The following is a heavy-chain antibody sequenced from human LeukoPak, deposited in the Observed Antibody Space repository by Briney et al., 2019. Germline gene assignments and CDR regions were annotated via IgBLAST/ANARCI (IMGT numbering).Heavy chain of an antibody. V-gene: IGHV1-69*13. CDR2: IIPIFGTA. CDR3: ARGTYYDFWSGYSHPSDY. CDR1: GGTFSSYA. Sequence: SVKVSCKASGGTFSSYAISWVRQAPGQGLEWMGGIIPIFGTANYAQKFQGRVTITADESTSTAYMELSSLRSEDTAVYYCARGTYYDFWSGYSHPSDYWGQGTLVTVSS. J-gene: IGHJ4*02. D-gene: IGHD3-3*01.